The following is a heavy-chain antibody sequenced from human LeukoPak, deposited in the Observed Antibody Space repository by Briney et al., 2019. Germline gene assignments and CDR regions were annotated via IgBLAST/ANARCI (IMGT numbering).Heavy chain of an antibody. Sequence: SETLSLTCTVSGGSLSSYYWGWIRQPPGKGLEWIGSIYYSGSTYYNPSLKSRVTISVDTSKNQFSLKLSSVTAADTAVYYCASFRIAARGAFDIWGQGTMVTVSS. CDR3: ASFRIAARGAFDI. D-gene: IGHD6-6*01. CDR2: IYYSGST. V-gene: IGHV4-39*01. CDR1: GGSLSSYY. J-gene: IGHJ3*02.